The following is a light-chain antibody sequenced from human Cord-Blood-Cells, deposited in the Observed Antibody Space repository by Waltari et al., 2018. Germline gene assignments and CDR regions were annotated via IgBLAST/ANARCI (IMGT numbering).Light chain of an antibody. J-gene: IGKJ1*01. Sequence: EIVLTQSPGTLSLSPGERATLSCRASQSVSSSYLARYQQNPGQAPRLLIYGASSRATGIPDRFSGSGSGTDFTLTISRLEPEDFAVYYCQQYGSSPPTFGQGTKVEIK. V-gene: IGKV3-20*01. CDR3: QQYGSSPPT. CDR2: GAS. CDR1: QSVSSSY.